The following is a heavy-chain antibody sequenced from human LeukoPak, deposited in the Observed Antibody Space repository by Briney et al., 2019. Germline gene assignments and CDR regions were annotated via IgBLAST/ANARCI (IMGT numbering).Heavy chain of an antibody. Sequence: ASVKVSCKASGYTFTTYGIIWVRQAPGQGLEWMGGISAYNGNTNYAQKLQGRVTMTTDTSTKTAYMELRSLRSDDTAVYYCASRYCSGGSCYGLLDYWGQGTLVIVSS. D-gene: IGHD2-15*01. J-gene: IGHJ4*02. V-gene: IGHV1-18*01. CDR3: ASRYCSGGSCYGLLDY. CDR1: GYTFTTYG. CDR2: ISAYNGNT.